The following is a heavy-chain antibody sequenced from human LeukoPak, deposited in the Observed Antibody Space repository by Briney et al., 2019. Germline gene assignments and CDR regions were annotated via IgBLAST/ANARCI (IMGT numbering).Heavy chain of an antibody. CDR1: GVSISSYY. D-gene: IGHD3-3*01. J-gene: IGHJ5*02. CDR3: ARDALEQTSNYDFYWFDP. CDR2: IYTSGST. V-gene: IGHV4-4*07. Sequence: SETLSLTCTVSGVSISSYYWSWIRQPAGKGLEWIGRIYTSGSTNYNPSLKSRVTMSVDTSKNQFSLKLSSVTAADTAVYYCARDALEQTSNYDFYWFDPWGQGTLVTVSS.